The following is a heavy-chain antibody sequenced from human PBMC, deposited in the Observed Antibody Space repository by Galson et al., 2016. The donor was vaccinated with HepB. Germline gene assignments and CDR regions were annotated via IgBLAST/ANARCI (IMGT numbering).Heavy chain of an antibody. Sequence: SLRLSCAASGFTFSSYAMTWVRRAPGKGLEWVSTISGSGRTTYYADFVKGRFTISRDNSKRTQYLQMSSLRADDTAVYHCAKGVNLGHASDFWGQGTMVTVSS. CDR3: AKGVNLGHASDF. CDR1: GFTFSSYA. J-gene: IGHJ3*01. CDR2: ISGSGRTT. V-gene: IGHV3-23*01. D-gene: IGHD2-8*01.